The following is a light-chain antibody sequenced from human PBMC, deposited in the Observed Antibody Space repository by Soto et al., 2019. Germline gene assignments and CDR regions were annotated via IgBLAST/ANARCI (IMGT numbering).Light chain of an antibody. V-gene: IGLV2-8*01. CDR2: EVN. J-gene: IGLJ1*01. CDR3: SSLAGSSNV. Sequence: QSALTQPPSASGSPGQSVTISCTGTSSDVGRYNYVSWYQQHPGKAPKLVIYEVNKRPSGVPDRFSGSKSGNTASLTVSGLQAEDEADFYCSSLAGSSNVFGTGTKLTVL. CDR1: SSDVGRYNY.